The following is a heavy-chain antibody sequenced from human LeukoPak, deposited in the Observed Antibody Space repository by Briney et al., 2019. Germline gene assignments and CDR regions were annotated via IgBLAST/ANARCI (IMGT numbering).Heavy chain of an antibody. Sequence: GGSLRLSCAASGFTFSSYGMHWVRRAPGKGLEWVAFIRYDGSNKYYADSVKGRFTISRDNSKNTLYLQMNSLRAEDTAVYYCAKDYVLLWFGEFDYWGQGTLVTVSS. V-gene: IGHV3-30*02. CDR3: AKDYVLLWFGEFDY. D-gene: IGHD3-10*01. J-gene: IGHJ4*02. CDR1: GFTFSSYG. CDR2: IRYDGSNK.